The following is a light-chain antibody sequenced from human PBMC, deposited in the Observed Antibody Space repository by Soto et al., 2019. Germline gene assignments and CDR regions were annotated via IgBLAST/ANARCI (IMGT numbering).Light chain of an antibody. Sequence: QSVLTQPASVSGSPGQSITISCTGTSSDVGSYNLVSWYQQNPGKAPKFMIYDDSKRPSGISNRFSGYKSGNTASLTISGLQAEDEADYYCCAYAGSSIWVFGGGTKLTVL. CDR3: CAYAGSSIWV. CDR2: DDS. V-gene: IGLV2-23*01. J-gene: IGLJ3*02. CDR1: SSDVGSYNL.